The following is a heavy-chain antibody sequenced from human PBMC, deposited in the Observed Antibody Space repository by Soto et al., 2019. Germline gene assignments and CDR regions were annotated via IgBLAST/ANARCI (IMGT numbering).Heavy chain of an antibody. CDR3: ARGASSSDYGDYVEEDY. D-gene: IGHD4-17*01. Sequence: VGSLRLSCAASGFTFSSYAMHWVRQAPGKGLEWVAVISYDGSNKYYADSVKGRFTISRDNSKNTLYLQMNSLRAEDTAVYYCARGASSSDYGDYVEEDYWGQGTLVTVSS. J-gene: IGHJ4*02. CDR2: ISYDGSNK. CDR1: GFTFSSYA. V-gene: IGHV3-30-3*01.